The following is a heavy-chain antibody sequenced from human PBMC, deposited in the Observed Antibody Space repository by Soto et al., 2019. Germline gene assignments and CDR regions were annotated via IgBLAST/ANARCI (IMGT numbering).Heavy chain of an antibody. CDR1: GRSISSYY. CDR2: IYYSGST. D-gene: IGHD6-19*01. V-gene: IGHV4-59*01. Sequence: PSETLSLTCTVSGRSISSYYWSWIRQPPGKGLEWIGYIYYSGSTNYNPSLKSRVTISVDTSKNQFSLKLSSVTAADTAVYYCATVGSAWYEGWFDPWGQGTLVTVSS. CDR3: ATVGSAWYEGWFDP. J-gene: IGHJ5*02.